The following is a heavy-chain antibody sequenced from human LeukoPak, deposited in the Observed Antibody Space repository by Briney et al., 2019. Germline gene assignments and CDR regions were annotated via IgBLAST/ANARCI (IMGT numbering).Heavy chain of an antibody. Sequence: SETLSLTCNVSGAPIFNYYWSWIRQAPGKGLEWIGYVHHSGRTNSNPSLGSRVTMSVDTSTSQLSLNLTSVTTADTAVYFCARDLRAKYWGQGTLVFVSS. J-gene: IGHJ1*01. CDR1: GAPIFNYY. CDR2: VHHSGRT. D-gene: IGHD4/OR15-4a*01. CDR3: ARDLRAKY. V-gene: IGHV4-59*01.